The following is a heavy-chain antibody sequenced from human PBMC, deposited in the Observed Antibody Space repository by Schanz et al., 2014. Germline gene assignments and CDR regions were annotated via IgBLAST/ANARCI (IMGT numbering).Heavy chain of an antibody. CDR2: ISYSGST. CDR1: GASISSAY. V-gene: IGHV4-31*03. CDR3: ARHGGIPYYPMDV. D-gene: IGHD3-16*01. Sequence: QVQLQESGPGLVKPSQTLSLTCTVSGASISSAYWSWIRQHPGKGLEWIGYISYSGSTSFNPSLKRRLTMSVDTSKNQFSLRLSSVTAADTAVYYCARHGGIPYYPMDVWGQGTTVTVSS. J-gene: IGHJ6*02.